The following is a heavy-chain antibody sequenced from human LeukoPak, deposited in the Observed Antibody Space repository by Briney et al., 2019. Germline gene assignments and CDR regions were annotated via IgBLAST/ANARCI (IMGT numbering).Heavy chain of an antibody. CDR2: IYYSGNT. V-gene: IGHV4-59*01. D-gene: IGHD6-6*01. CDR1: GGSISTYY. Sequence: SETLSLTCTVSGGSISTYYWSWIRQPPGKGLEWIGYIYYSGNTNYNPSLKSRVTISVDTPKNQFSLKLSSVTAADTAVYYCARDGGRKYSSSYAFDYWGQGTLVTVSS. J-gene: IGHJ4*02. CDR3: ARDGGRKYSSSYAFDY.